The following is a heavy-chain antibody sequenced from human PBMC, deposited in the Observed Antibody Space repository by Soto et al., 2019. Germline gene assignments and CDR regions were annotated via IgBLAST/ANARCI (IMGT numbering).Heavy chain of an antibody. CDR2: IKSKTDGGTT. CDR1: GFTFSSAW. D-gene: IGHD3-9*01. Sequence: PGGSLRLSCAASGFTFSSAWMSWVRQAPGKGLEWVGRIKSKTDGGTTDYAAPVKGRFTISRDDSKNTLYLQMNSLKTEDTAVYYCTHRSMDWYTYYYYGMDVWGQGTTVTVSS. J-gene: IGHJ6*02. CDR3: THRSMDWYTYYYYGMDV. V-gene: IGHV3-15*01.